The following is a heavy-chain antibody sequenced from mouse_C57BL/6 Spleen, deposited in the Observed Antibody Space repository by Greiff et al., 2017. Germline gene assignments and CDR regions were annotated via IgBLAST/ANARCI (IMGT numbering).Heavy chain of an antibody. J-gene: IGHJ1*03. CDR1: GFTFSDYG. Sequence: EVKLMESGGGLVKPGGSLKLSCAASGFTFSDYGMHWVRQAPEKGLEWVAYISSGSSTIHYAATVKGRFAISRDNAKNNLFLKMTSLRSGDTAMYYCARGSTTVVGYFDVWGTGTTVTVSS. CDR2: ISSGSSTI. V-gene: IGHV5-17*01. D-gene: IGHD1-1*01. CDR3: ARGSTTVVGYFDV.